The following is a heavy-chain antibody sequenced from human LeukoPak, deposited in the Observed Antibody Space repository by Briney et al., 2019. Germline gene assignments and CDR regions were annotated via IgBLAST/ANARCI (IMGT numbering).Heavy chain of an antibody. CDR3: ARNTYYYDSSGYYYVVFDY. CDR2: IITILGIA. Sequence: ASVKVSCKASGGTFSSYTISWVRQAPGQGLEWMGRIITILGIANYAQKFQGRVTITADKSTSTAYMELSSLRSEDTAVYYCARNTYYYDSSGYYYVVFDYWGQGTLVTVPS. V-gene: IGHV1-69*02. J-gene: IGHJ4*02. CDR1: GGTFSSYT. D-gene: IGHD3-22*01.